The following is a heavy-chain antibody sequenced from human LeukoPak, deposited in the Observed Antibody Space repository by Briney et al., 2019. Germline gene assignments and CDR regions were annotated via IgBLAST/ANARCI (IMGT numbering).Heavy chain of an antibody. CDR1: GFTFSRYW. CDR3: ARDLTTPIYYYYMDV. Sequence: GGSLRLSCAASGFTFSRYWIHWVRQAPGKGLEWVSRINPDGSTTTYADSVKGRFTISRDNAKNTVYLQMNSLRAEDTAVYYCARDLTTPIYYYYMDVWGKGTTVTVSS. V-gene: IGHV3-74*01. CDR2: INPDGSTT. D-gene: IGHD3-22*01. J-gene: IGHJ6*03.